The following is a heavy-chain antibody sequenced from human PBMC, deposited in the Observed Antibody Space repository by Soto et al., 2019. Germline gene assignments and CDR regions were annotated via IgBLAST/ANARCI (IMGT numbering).Heavy chain of an antibody. V-gene: IGHV1-69*01. CDR3: ARDRYEYGSGKYYNRIDF. CDR2: IIPIFGTP. J-gene: IGHJ4*02. D-gene: IGHD3-10*01. CDR1: GGIFSTYA. Sequence: QVQLVQSGAEVKKPGSSVKVSCKASGGIFSTYAISWLRQAPGQGLEWMGGIIPIFGTPNYAQRFQGRVTITADESTSTAYMELSRLRSEDTAVYYCARDRYEYGSGKYYNRIDFWGQGTLVTVSS.